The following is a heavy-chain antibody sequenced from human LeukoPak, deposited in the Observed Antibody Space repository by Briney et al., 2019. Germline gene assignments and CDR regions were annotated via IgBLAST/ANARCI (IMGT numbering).Heavy chain of an antibody. D-gene: IGHD2-2*01. V-gene: IGHV3-21*01. CDR2: ISSSSSYI. CDR3: ARDLVEYQPLIGY. Sequence: GGSLRLSCAASGFTFSSYSMDWFRQAPGKGLEWVSSISSSSSYIYYADSVKGRFTISRDNAKNSLYLQMNSLRAEDTAVYYCARDLVEYQPLIGYWGQGTLVTVSS. CDR1: GFTFSSYS. J-gene: IGHJ4*02.